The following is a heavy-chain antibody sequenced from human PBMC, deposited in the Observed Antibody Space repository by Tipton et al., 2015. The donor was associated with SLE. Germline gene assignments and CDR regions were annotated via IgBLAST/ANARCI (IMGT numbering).Heavy chain of an antibody. D-gene: IGHD6-13*01. CDR1: GGSFSGYY. J-gene: IGHJ2*01. Sequence: TLSLTCAVYGGSFSGYYWSWVRQPPGKGLEWIGEINHSGSTNYSPSLKSRVNISVDTSKNQFSLKMTSLTAADTAVYYCAGGYRIAALRPWYFDLWGRGTLVTVSS. CDR2: INHSGST. V-gene: IGHV4-34*01. CDR3: AGGYRIAALRPWYFDL.